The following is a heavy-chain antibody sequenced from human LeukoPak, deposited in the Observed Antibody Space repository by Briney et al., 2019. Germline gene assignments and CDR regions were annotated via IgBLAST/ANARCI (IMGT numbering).Heavy chain of an antibody. J-gene: IGHJ5*02. CDR1: GGTFNNSA. D-gene: IGHD4-17*01. V-gene: IGHV1-69*05. CDR3: ARDVHGDYGSGWFDP. CDR2: IMPLFGTA. Sequence: SVKVSCKTSGGTFNNSAISWVRQAPGQGLEWVGGIMPLFGTAGYAQKFQGRVTITKDESTRTVYLELTSLTSDDTAVYYCARDVHGDYGSGWFDPWGQGTLVSVSS.